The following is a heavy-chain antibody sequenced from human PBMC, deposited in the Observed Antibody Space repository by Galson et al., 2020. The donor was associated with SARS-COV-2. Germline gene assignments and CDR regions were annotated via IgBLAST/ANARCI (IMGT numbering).Heavy chain of an antibody. Sequence: GESLKISCAASGFTFNNHGMHWVRQAPGKGLEWVAFSRLDGSYEYYAESVKGRFTISRDNSKNMLYLQMSSLRVEDTAVFYCAKDRAFLEWSPLDVWGQGILVTVSS. CDR2: SRLDGSYE. V-gene: IGHV3-30*02. CDR3: AKDRAFLEWSPLDV. D-gene: IGHD3-3*02. CDR1: GFTFNNHG. J-gene: IGHJ4*02.